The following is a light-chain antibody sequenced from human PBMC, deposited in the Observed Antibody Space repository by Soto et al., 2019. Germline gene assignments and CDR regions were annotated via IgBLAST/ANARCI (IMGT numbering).Light chain of an antibody. CDR2: YAS. CDR3: HQYGSSPWT. J-gene: IGKJ1*01. V-gene: IGKV3-20*01. Sequence: EIMLTQSPGTLSLSPGERATLSCRASQSVYSSYLAWYQQRPGQAPRLLFYYASIRATGIPDRFSGSGSGRDVSLTISRLEPEDFAVYYCHQYGSSPWTCGQGTKVEIK. CDR1: QSVYSSY.